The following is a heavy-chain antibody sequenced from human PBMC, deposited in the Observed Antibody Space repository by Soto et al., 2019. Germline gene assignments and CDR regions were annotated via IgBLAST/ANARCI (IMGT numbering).Heavy chain of an antibody. D-gene: IGHD2-2*01. V-gene: IGHV1-46*01. Sequence: ASVKVSCKPSGYIFTSYYIHWVRQAPGQGLEWMGIINPSGGTTTYAQKFQGRVTMTRDTSTSTVYMELSSLRSEDTAVYYCARGPATAPDAYWGLGTLVTVSS. CDR1: GYIFTSYY. J-gene: IGHJ4*02. CDR2: INPSGGTT. CDR3: ARGPATAPDAY.